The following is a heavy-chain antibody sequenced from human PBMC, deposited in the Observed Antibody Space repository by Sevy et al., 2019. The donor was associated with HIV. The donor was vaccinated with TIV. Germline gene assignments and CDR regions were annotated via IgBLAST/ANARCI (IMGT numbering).Heavy chain of an antibody. V-gene: IGHV4-59*01. D-gene: IGHD3-10*01. CDR1: GGSISGYY. J-gene: IGHJ4*02. CDR2: IYYSGST. Sequence: SETLSLTCTVSGGSISGYYWSWIRQPPGKGLEWIGYIYYSGSTNYNPSLKSRVTISVDTSKNQFSLKLSSVTAADTAVYYCARRGSGSYYANFDYWGQGTLVTVSS. CDR3: ARRGSGSYYANFDY.